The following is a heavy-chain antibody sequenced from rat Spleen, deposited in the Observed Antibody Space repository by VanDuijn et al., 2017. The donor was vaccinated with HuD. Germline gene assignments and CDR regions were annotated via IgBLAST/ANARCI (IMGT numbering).Heavy chain of an antibody. J-gene: IGHJ3*01. CDR2: ITNAGANP. CDR3: VRQDTSGYSNWFTY. V-gene: IGHV5-25*01. D-gene: IGHD4-3*01. CDR1: GFTYSNYV. Sequence: EVQLVESGGGLVQPGRSLKLSCAASGFTYSNYVMAWVRQAPTKGLEWVASITNAGANPYYPDSVKGRFTISRDNAKSTLYLQMDGLRSEDTATFYCVRQDTSGYSNWFTYWGQGTLVTVSS.